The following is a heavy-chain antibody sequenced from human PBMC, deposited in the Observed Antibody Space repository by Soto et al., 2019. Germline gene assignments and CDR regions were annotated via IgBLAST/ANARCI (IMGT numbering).Heavy chain of an antibody. CDR1: GGSFSGYY. CDR2: INHSGST. CDR3: ARGGRRSPGMDV. Sequence: SETLSLTCAVYGGSFSGYYWTWIRQPPGTGLEWIGEINHSGSTNYSPSLKSRVTISVDKSKNQFSLKLSSVTAADTAVYYCARGGRRSPGMDVWGQGTTVTVSS. J-gene: IGHJ6*02. V-gene: IGHV4-34*01.